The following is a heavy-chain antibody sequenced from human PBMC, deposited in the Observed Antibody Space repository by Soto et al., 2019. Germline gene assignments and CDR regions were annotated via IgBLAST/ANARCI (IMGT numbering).Heavy chain of an antibody. CDR2: IIPIFGTA. D-gene: IGHD4-17*01. V-gene: IGHV1-69*01. Sequence: QVQLVQSGAEVKKPGSSVKVSCKASGGTFSSYAISWVRQAPGQGLEWMGGIIPIFGTANYAQKFQGRVTITADESTSAAYMELSSLRSEDTAVYYWASTADYGDYPNYWYFYLWGRGTLVTVSS. J-gene: IGHJ2*01. CDR3: ASTADYGDYPNYWYFYL. CDR1: GGTFSSYA.